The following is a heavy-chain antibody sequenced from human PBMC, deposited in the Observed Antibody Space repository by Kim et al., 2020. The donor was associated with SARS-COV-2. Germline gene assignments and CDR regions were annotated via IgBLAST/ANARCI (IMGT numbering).Heavy chain of an antibody. D-gene: IGHD4-17*01. CDR2: ISGSGGST. CDR1: GFTFSSYA. CDR3: AKDRDGDYVAWFDP. Sequence: GGSLRLSCAASGFTFSSYAMSWVHQAPGKGLEWVSAISGSGGSTYYADSVKGRFTISRDNSKNTLYLQMNSLRAEDTAVYYCAKDRDGDYVAWFDPWGQGTLVTVSS. V-gene: IGHV3-23*01. J-gene: IGHJ5*02.